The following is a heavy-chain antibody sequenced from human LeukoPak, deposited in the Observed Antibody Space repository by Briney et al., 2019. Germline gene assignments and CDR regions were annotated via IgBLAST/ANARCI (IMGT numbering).Heavy chain of an antibody. V-gene: IGHV1-18*01. Sequence: ASVKVSCKASGGSFTTDGLSWVRQAPGQGLEWMGWISAYNGNTNYAQKLQGRVTMTTDTSTSTAYMELRSLRSDDTAVYYCASMKASSSAAPGDYWGQGTLVTVSS. CDR2: ISAYNGNT. D-gene: IGHD2-2*01. CDR1: GGSFTTDG. J-gene: IGHJ4*02. CDR3: ASMKASSSAAPGDY.